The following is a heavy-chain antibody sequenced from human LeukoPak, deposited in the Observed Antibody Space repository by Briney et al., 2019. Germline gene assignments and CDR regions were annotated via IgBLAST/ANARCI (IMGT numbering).Heavy chain of an antibody. Sequence: SETLSLTCTVSGGSISSYYWSWIRQPPGKGLEWIGYIYYSGSTNYNPSLKSRVTISVDTSKNQFSLKLSSVTAADTAVYYCARVGRTPPSLRFAPDFDYWGQGTLVTVSS. V-gene: IGHV4-59*01. CDR1: GGSISSYY. D-gene: IGHD3-3*01. CDR2: IYYSGST. CDR3: ARVGRTPPSLRFAPDFDY. J-gene: IGHJ4*02.